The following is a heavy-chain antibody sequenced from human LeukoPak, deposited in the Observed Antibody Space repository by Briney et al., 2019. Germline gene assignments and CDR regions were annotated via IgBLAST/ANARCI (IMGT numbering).Heavy chain of an antibody. V-gene: IGHV1-69*13. D-gene: IGHD3-22*01. CDR3: ARASSYDSSGYCWGSSDN. CDR1: GGTVSSYA. J-gene: IGHJ4*03. Sequence: EASVTVSCKASGGTVSSYAISWVRLAPGHGLEWMGGIIPTFGTANYAHKFQSRVTITSDESTSTAYMELSSLRPEDTAVYYCARASSYDSSGYCWGSSDNSGHGTLGTLSS. CDR2: IIPTFGTA.